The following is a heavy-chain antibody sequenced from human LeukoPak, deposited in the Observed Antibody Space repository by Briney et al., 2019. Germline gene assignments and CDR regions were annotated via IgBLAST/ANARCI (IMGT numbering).Heavy chain of an antibody. J-gene: IGHJ6*04. Sequence: GRSLRLSCAASGFTFSSYAMHWVRQAPGKGLEWVAVISYDGSNKYYADSVKGRFTISRDNSKNTLYLQMNSPRAEDTAVYYCARDQYCSSTSCSPPSYYYGMDVWGKGTTVTVSS. V-gene: IGHV3-30*04. D-gene: IGHD2-2*01. CDR3: ARDQYCSSTSCSPPSYYYGMDV. CDR1: GFTFSSYA. CDR2: ISYDGSNK.